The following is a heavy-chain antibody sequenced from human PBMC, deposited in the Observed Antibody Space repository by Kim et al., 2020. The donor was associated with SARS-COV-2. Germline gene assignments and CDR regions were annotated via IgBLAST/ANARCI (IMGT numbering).Heavy chain of an antibody. D-gene: IGHD3-10*01. CDR3: ARVPRITMVRGVIRGMDV. V-gene: IGHV4-34*01. Sequence: SETLSLTCAVYGGSFSGYYWSWIRQPPGKGLEWIGAINHSGSTNYNPSLKSRITISVDTSKNQFSLKLSSVTAADTAEYYCARVPRITMVRGVIRGMDVWGQGTTVTVSS. CDR2: INHSGST. CDR1: GGSFSGYY. J-gene: IGHJ6*02.